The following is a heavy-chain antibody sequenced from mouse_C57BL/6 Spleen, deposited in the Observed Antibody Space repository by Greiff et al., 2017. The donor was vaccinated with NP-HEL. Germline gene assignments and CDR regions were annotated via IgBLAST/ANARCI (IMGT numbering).Heavy chain of an antibody. CDR2: IYPGVGDT. J-gene: IGHJ2*01. CDR1: GYAFSSSW. Sequence: QVQLKQSGPELVKPGASVKISCKASGYAFSSSWMNWVKQRPGKGLEWIGRIYPGVGDTNYNGKFKGKATLTADKSSSTAYMQLSSLTSEDSAVYFCARGWVLYFDYWGQGTTLTVSS. V-gene: IGHV1-82*01. D-gene: IGHD1-1*02. CDR3: ARGWVLYFDY.